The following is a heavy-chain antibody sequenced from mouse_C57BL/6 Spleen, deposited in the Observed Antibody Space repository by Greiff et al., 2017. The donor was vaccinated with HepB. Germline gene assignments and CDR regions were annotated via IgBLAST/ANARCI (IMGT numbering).Heavy chain of an antibody. Sequence: VQLKQSGAELARPGASVKLSCKASGYTFTSYGISWVKQRTGQGLEWIGEIYPRSGNTYYNEKFKGKATLTADKSSSTAYMELRSLTSEDSAVYFCARGYYGNYYYFDYWGQGTTLTVSS. CDR3: ARGYYGNYYYFDY. D-gene: IGHD2-1*01. CDR1: GYTFTSYG. J-gene: IGHJ2*01. V-gene: IGHV1-81*01. CDR2: IYPRSGNT.